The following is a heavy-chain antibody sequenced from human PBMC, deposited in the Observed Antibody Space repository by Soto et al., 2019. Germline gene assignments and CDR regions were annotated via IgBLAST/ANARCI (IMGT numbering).Heavy chain of an antibody. Sequence: ASVKVSCKASGYTFTSYGISWVRQAPGQGLEWMGWISAYNGNTNYAQKLQGRVTMTTDTSTSTAYMELRSLRSDDTAVYYCARGDTIFGVVIDMDVWGKGTTVTVSS. CDR2: ISAYNGNT. CDR1: GYTFTSYG. J-gene: IGHJ6*03. V-gene: IGHV1-18*01. D-gene: IGHD3-3*01. CDR3: ARGDTIFGVVIDMDV.